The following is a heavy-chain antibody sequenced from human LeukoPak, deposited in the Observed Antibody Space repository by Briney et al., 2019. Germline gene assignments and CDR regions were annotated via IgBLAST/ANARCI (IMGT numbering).Heavy chain of an antibody. D-gene: IGHD4-11*01. CDR1: GFTFSTFA. Sequence: GGSLRLSCAASGFTFSTFAMIWVRQPPGKGLEWVSSIFPSGGEIHYADSVRGRFTISRDNSKSTLSLQMNSLRAEDTAVYYCAREIPLDYSWGQGTLVTVSS. V-gene: IGHV3-23*01. CDR2: IFPSGGEI. J-gene: IGHJ4*02. CDR3: AREIPLDYS.